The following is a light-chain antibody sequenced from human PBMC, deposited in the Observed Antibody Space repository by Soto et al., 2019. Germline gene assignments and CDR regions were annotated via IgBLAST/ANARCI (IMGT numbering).Light chain of an antibody. CDR3: ASWEDSLNGWV. CDR2: SDG. J-gene: IGLJ3*02. Sequence: QSVLTQPPSVSGAPGQRVTISCTGSSSNIGAGYDVHWYQQLPGTAPKVLIYSDGQRPSGVPDRFSGSRSGSSASLAISGLQSGDEGDYYCASWEDSLNGWVIGGGTQLTVL. CDR1: SSNIGAGYD. V-gene: IGLV1-40*01.